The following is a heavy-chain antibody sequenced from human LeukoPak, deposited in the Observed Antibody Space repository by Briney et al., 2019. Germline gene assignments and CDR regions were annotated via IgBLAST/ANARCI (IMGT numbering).Heavy chain of an antibody. J-gene: IGHJ4*02. V-gene: IGHV1-18*01. CDR2: INPGNDNT. Sequence: ASVTVSFKASGYTFTNYGISWVRQAPGQDPEWMGWINPGNDNTDYAQKFQGRVTVTTDTSTTTVYMELRSLRSDDTAMYFCARSPRVVTRLDYWGQGTLVTVSS. D-gene: IGHD4-23*01. CDR3: ARSPRVVTRLDY. CDR1: GYTFTNYG.